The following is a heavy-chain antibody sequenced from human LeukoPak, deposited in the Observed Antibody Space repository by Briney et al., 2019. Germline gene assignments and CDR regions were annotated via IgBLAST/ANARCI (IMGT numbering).Heavy chain of an antibody. Sequence: ESGGSLRLSCAASGFTFSTYWMHWVRQAPGEGLVWVSRIKSDGSDTSYADSVKGRFTISRDNAKNTLYLQMNSLRAEDTAVYYCAKDGGLWVSAHWGDSWGRGTLVTVSS. CDR3: AKDGGLWVSAHWGDS. CDR1: GFTFSTYW. V-gene: IGHV3-74*01. CDR2: IKSDGSDT. J-gene: IGHJ4*02. D-gene: IGHD7-27*01.